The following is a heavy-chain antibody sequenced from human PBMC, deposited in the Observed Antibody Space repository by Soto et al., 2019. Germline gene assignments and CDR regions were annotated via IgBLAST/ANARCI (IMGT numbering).Heavy chain of an antibody. CDR2: IYYSGST. V-gene: IGHV4-30-4*01. Sequence: SETLSLTCTVSGGSISSCDYYWSWIRQPPGKGLEWIGYIYYSGSTYYNPSLKSRVTISVDTSKNQFSLKLSSVTAADTAVYYCARYCSGGSCYGGGYYFDYWGQGTLVTVS. D-gene: IGHD2-15*01. CDR1: GGSISSCDYY. J-gene: IGHJ4*02. CDR3: ARYCSGGSCYGGGYYFDY.